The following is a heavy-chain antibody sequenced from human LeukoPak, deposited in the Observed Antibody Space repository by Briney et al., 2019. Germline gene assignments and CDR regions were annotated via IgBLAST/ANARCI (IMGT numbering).Heavy chain of an antibody. CDR2: IGGSGADT. D-gene: IGHD6-13*01. J-gene: IGHJ4*02. CDR3: AKDSPGYASSWYEGN. V-gene: IGHV3-23*01. Sequence: PGGSLRLSCAGSGFIFSSYAVSWVRQAPGKGLEWVSVIGGSGADTFYAESVKGRFIISRDNSKNKVYLQLNSLRAEDTAVYYCAKDSPGYASSWYEGNWGQGTLVTVAS. CDR1: GFIFSSYA.